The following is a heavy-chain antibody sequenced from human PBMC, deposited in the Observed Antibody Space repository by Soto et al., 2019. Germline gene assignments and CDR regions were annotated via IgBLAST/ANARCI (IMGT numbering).Heavy chain of an antibody. V-gene: IGHV1-2*02. D-gene: IGHD1-1*01. CDR1: GYTFTGYY. CDR3: ASAGLTTLELATTF. J-gene: IGHJ4*02. CDR2: INANSGGT. Sequence: GASVKVSCKTSGYTFTGYYMHWMRQAPGQGLEWMGWINANSGGTKYAQKFQGRVTMTRDTSISTAYMDLSRLTSDDTAMYYCASAGLTTLELATTFWGQGTLVTVSS.